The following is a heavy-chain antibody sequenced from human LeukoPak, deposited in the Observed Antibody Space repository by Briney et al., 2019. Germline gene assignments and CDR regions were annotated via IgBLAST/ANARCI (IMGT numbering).Heavy chain of an antibody. D-gene: IGHD3-3*01. Sequence: GGSLRLSCAASGFTFSSYEMNWVRQAPGKGLEWVSYITSSSSSIYYADSVKGRFTISRDNAKNSLYLQMNSLRAEDTAVYYCARRVVNAFDVWGQGTTVTVSS. CDR3: ARRVVNAFDV. CDR1: GFTFSSYE. J-gene: IGHJ3*01. V-gene: IGHV3-48*03. CDR2: ITSSSSSI.